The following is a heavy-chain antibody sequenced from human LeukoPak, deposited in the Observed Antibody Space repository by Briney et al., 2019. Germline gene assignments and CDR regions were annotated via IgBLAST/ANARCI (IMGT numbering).Heavy chain of an antibody. CDR3: AREIYELFDY. V-gene: IGHV4-59*01. Sequence: SETLSLTCTVSGGSISSYYWSWIRQPPGKGLEWIGYIYYSGSTNYNPSLKSRVTISVDTSKNQFSLKLSSVTAADTAVYYCAREIYELFDYWGQGTLVTVSS. CDR1: GGSISSYY. J-gene: IGHJ4*02. D-gene: IGHD1-7*01. CDR2: IYYSGST.